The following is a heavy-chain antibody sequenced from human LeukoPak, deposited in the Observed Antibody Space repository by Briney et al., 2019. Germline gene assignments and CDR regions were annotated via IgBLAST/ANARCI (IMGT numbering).Heavy chain of an antibody. CDR2: ITPNGGST. V-gene: IGHV3-64*04. Sequence: GGSLRPSCSASGFTFSSFAMHWVRQAPGKGLEYVSLITPNGGSTNYADSVKGRFTISRDDSKNTLYLQMNSLRPEDTAMYYCARGRVAAAGTSTLNYYYYGMDVWGQGTTVTVSS. J-gene: IGHJ6*02. CDR1: GFTFSSFA. CDR3: ARGRVAAAGTSTLNYYYYGMDV. D-gene: IGHD6-13*01.